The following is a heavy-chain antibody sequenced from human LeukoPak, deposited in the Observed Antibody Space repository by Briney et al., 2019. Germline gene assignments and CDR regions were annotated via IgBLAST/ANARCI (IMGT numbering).Heavy chain of an antibody. CDR3: ARGDPGTSNISHYYYYYMDV. CDR2: INPNSGGT. V-gene: IGHV1-2*06. J-gene: IGHJ6*03. D-gene: IGHD2-2*01. CDR1: GYTFTGYY. Sequence: GASVKVSCKASGYTFTGYYMHWVRQAPGQGLEWMGRINPNSGGTNYAQKFQGRVTMTRDTSISTAYMELSRLRSDDTAVYYCARGDPGTSNISHYYYYYMDVWGKGTTVTVSS.